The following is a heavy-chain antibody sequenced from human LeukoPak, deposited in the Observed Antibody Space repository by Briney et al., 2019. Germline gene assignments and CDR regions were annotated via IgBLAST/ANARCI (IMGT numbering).Heavy chain of an antibody. CDR3: AGRGAALDFDY. V-gene: IGHV4-59*01. CDR1: GGSISSYY. D-gene: IGHD1-26*01. CDR2: IYYSGST. J-gene: IGHJ4*02. Sequence: KTSETLSLTCTVSGGSISSYYWSWNRQPPGKGLEWLGYIYYSGSTNYNPSLKSRVTISVDTSKNQFSLKLSSVTAADTAVYYCAGRGAALDFDYWGQGTLVTVSS.